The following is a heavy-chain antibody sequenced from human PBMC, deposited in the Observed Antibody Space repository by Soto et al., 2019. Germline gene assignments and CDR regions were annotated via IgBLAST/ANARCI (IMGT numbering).Heavy chain of an antibody. CDR2: IHSDATA. J-gene: IGHJ4*02. CDR3: ARDPFWTDNGGSAYCDH. V-gene: IGHV3-53*01. D-gene: IGHD4-17*01. Sequence: EVHLVESGGDLVQPGGSLRLSCAASGFTVRTNYMNWVRQAPGKGLQWVSVIHSDATAYYADSVKGRFTISRDVSKNTLFLQMTSLRAEDTAIYYCARDPFWTDNGGSAYCDHWGQGTLVTVSS. CDR1: GFTVRTNY.